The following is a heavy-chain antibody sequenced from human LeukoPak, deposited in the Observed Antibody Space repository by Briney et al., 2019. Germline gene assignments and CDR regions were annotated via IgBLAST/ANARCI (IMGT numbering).Heavy chain of an antibody. D-gene: IGHD3-10*01. CDR3: AREDNYGSGSYYFDY. J-gene: IGHJ4*02. CDR2: ISYDGSNK. V-gene: IGHV3-30*07. Sequence: GGSLRLSCAASGFTFSSYAMHWVRQAPGKGLEWVAVISYDGSNKYYADFVKGRFTISRDNSKNTLYLQMNSLRAEDTAVYYCAREDNYGSGSYYFDYWGQGTLVTVSS. CDR1: GFTFSSYA.